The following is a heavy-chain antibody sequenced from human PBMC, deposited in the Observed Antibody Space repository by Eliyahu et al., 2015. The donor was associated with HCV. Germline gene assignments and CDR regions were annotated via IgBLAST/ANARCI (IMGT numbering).Heavy chain of an antibody. D-gene: IGHD5-18*01. Sequence: EVQLLESGGGLVQPGGSLRLSXAASGFSFNFYAMSWVRQAPGKGLEWVSGISGSGGTTYYADSVKGRFTISRDNSKNTLYPQMNSPRAEDTAVYYCAKDFKSRQYTIDGYFDYWGQGTLVTVSS. J-gene: IGHJ4*02. CDR3: AKDFKSRQYTIDGYFDY. CDR1: GFSFNFYA. CDR2: ISGSGGTT. V-gene: IGHV3-23*01.